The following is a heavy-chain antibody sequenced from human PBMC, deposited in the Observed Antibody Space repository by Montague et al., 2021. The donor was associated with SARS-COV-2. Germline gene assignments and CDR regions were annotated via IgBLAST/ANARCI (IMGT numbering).Heavy chain of an antibody. D-gene: IGHD4-17*01. V-gene: IGHV6-1*01. CDR3: VRDTGSAQAGFDA. Sequence: CAISGDSVWSNTAAWNWIRQSPSGGLEWLGRTNYRSKWTSDYATSVEGRISIDPDTSKNQFFMHLRSVTPEDTGVYYCVRDTGSAQAGFDAWGQGTLVTVSS. J-gene: IGHJ4*02. CDR1: GDSVWSNTAA. CDR2: TNYRSKWTS.